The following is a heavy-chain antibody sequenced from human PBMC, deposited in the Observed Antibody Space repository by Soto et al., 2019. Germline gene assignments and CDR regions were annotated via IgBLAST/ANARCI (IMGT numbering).Heavy chain of an antibody. D-gene: IGHD2-15*01. CDR3: ARGPRSTVVTNNWFDP. Sequence: SVKVSCKASGYTFTSYAMHWVRQAPGQRLEWMGWINAGNGNTKYSQKFQGRVTITRDTSASTAYMELSSLRSEDTAVYYCARGPRSTVVTNNWFDPWGQGTLVTVSS. V-gene: IGHV1-3*01. J-gene: IGHJ5*02. CDR1: GYTFTSYA. CDR2: INAGNGNT.